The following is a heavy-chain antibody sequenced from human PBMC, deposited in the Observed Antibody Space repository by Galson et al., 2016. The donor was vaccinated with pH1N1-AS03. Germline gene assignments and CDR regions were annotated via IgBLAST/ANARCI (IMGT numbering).Heavy chain of an antibody. CDR2: ISPSDGNT. CDR1: GYTFTSYY. V-gene: IGHV1-46*01. CDR3: ARVSAGLTGYYYAMDV. Sequence: SVKVSCKASGYTFTSYYIHWVRQAPGQGREWMGIISPSDGNTNYAQRFQGRVTMTRDTSTSTVYMELSGLRSDDTAVYYCARVSAGLTGYYYAMDVWGQGTTVTVSS. D-gene: IGHD4/OR15-4a*01. J-gene: IGHJ6*02.